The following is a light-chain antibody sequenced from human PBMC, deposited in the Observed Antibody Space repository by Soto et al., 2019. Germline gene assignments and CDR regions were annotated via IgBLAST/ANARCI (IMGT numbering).Light chain of an antibody. CDR2: DVS. CDR1: SSDVGGFNC. J-gene: IGLJ2*01. V-gene: IGLV2-11*01. CDR3: CLYAGSYTSV. Sequence: QSVLTQPRSVSGAPGQSVTISCTGTSSDVGGFNCVSWYQQHPGKAPKLIIYDVSKWPSGVPDRFSGSKSGNTASLTISGLHPEDEAYYYCCLYAGSYTSVFGGGTTLTVL.